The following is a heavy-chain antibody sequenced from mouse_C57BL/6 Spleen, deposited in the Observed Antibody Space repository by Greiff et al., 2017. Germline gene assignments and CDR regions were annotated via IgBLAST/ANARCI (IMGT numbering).Heavy chain of an antibody. Sequence: EVQGVESGGGLVQPGGSLSLSCAASGFTFTDYYMSWVRQPPGKALEWLGFIRHKANGYTTEYSASVKGRFTISRDNSQSILYLQMNALRAEDSATEYCARLCGNYVWYFDVWGTGTTVTVSS. V-gene: IGHV7-3*01. CDR2: IRHKANGYTT. D-gene: IGHD2-1*01. J-gene: IGHJ1*03. CDR1: GFTFTDYY. CDR3: ARLCGNYVWYFDV.